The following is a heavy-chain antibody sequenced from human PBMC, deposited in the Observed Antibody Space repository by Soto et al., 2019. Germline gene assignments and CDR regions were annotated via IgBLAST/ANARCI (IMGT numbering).Heavy chain of an antibody. V-gene: IGHV5-51*01. D-gene: IGHD3-10*01. CDR1: GYSFTSYW. J-gene: IGHJ4*02. CDR3: ARHMIRGVLTTNFDY. Sequence: GESLKISCKTSGYSFTSYWIGWVRQMPGEGLEWMGIIYPGDSDTRYSPSFKGQVTISADRSISTAYLQWGSLKASDTAMYYCARHMIRGVLTTNFDYWGQGTPVTVSS. CDR2: IYPGDSDT.